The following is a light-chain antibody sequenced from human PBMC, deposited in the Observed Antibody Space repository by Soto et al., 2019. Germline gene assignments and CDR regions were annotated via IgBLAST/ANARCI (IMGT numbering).Light chain of an antibody. CDR3: QQRSSWPLT. J-gene: IGKJ4*01. Sequence: EIVLTQSPATLSVSPGDRATLSCRASQSVSGNLAWYQQKLGQAPRLLIYGASNRATGIPARFSGSGSGTDFTLTISSLEPEDFAVYYCQQRSSWPLTFGGGTKVDIK. CDR1: QSVSGN. CDR2: GAS. V-gene: IGKV3-11*01.